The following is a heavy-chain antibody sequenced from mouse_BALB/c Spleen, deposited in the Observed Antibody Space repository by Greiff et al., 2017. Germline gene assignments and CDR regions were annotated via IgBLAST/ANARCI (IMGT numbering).Heavy chain of an antibody. CDR3: ARSVLYGYDGTWFAY. V-gene: IGHV1-26*01. D-gene: IGHD2-2*01. CDR1: GYSFTGYY. Sequence: VQLQQSGPELVKPGASVKISCKASGYSFTGYYMHWVKQSHVKSLEWIGRINPYNGATSYNQNFKDKASLTVDKSSSTAYMELHSLTSEDSAVYYCARSVLYGYDGTWFAYWGQGTLVTVSA. J-gene: IGHJ3*01. CDR2: INPYNGAT.